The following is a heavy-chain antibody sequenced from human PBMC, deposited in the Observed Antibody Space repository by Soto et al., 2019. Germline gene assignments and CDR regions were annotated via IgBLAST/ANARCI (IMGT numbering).Heavy chain of an antibody. CDR1: GFTFSSYG. D-gene: IGHD3-3*01. J-gene: IGHJ4*02. CDR2: IWYDGSNK. CDR3: ARGGITIFYYFDY. Sequence: PGGSLRLSCAASGFTFSSYGMHWVRQAPGKGLEWVAVIWYDGSNKYYADSVKGRFTISRDNSKNTLYLQMNSLRAEDTAVYYCARGGITIFYYFDYWGQGTLVTVSS. V-gene: IGHV3-33*01.